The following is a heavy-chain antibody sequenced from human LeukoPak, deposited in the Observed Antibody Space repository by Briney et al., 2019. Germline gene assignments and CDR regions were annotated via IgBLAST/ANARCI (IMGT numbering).Heavy chain of an antibody. J-gene: IGHJ4*02. CDR2: IYYSGST. CDR3: ARLGSTGYYDSSGSRRAALGY. V-gene: IGHV4-39*01. Sequence: SETLSLTCTVSGGSISSSSYYWGWIRQPPGKGLEWIGSIYYSGSTYYNPSLKSRVTISVDTSKNQFSLKLSSVTAADTAVYYCARLGSTGYYDSSGSRRAALGYWGQGTLVTVSS. CDR1: GGSISSSSYY. D-gene: IGHD3-22*01.